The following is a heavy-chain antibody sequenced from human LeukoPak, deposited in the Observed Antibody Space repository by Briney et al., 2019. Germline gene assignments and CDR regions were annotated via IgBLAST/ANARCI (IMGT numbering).Heavy chain of an antibody. Sequence: PGGSLRLSCAASGFTFTTSGMHWVRQAPGKGLEWVAVMSDDDINKYYADSVKGRFTISRDNSKNTLYLQMNSLRAEDTAVYYCASDILTGIDYWGQGTLVTVSS. D-gene: IGHD3-9*01. V-gene: IGHV3-30*03. J-gene: IGHJ4*02. CDR3: ASDILTGIDY. CDR2: MSDDDINK. CDR1: GFTFTTSG.